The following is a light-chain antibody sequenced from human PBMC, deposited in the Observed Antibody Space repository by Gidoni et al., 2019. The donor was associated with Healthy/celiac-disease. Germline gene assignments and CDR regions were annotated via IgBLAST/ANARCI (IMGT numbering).Light chain of an antibody. CDR3: QQRSNWPPWT. J-gene: IGKJ1*01. CDR2: DAS. Sequence: IVFTHSPATLSLAPGERATLSCRASQSVSSYLAWYQQKPGQAPSLLIYDASNRATGIPARFSGSGSGTDFTLTISSLEPEDFAVYYCQQRSNWPPWTFGQGTKVEIK. V-gene: IGKV3-11*01. CDR1: QSVSSY.